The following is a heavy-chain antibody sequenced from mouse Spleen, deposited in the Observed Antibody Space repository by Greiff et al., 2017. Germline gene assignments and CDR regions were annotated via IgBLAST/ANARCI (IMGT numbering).Heavy chain of an antibody. D-gene: IGHD2-1*01. CDR1: GFSLTSYG. CDR3: AKNGYGNYRAWFAY. V-gene: IGHV2-5*01. Sequence: QVQLQQSGPGLVQPSQSLSITCTVSGFSLTSYGVHWVRQSPGKGLEWLGVIWRGGSTDYNAAFISRLSITKDNSKSQVFFKMNSLQADDTAIYYCAKNGYGNYRAWFAYWGQGTLVTVSA. J-gene: IGHJ3*01. CDR2: IWRGGST.